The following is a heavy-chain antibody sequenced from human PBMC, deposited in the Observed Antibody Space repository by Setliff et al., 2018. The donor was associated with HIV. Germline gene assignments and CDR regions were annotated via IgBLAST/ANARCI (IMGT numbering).Heavy chain of an antibody. J-gene: IGHJ3*02. CDR1: GDSVSGYY. V-gene: IGHV4-4*07. D-gene: IGHD3-22*01. Sequence: PSETLSLTCAVSGDSVSGYYWSWIRQPAGRGLEWIGRVHNSAGSNYNPSLKSRVTMSVDTAKNQLSLKLTAVSAADTAVYYCARDRIKVLADSPHDVFDIWGRGIMVTVSS. CDR2: VHNSAGS. CDR3: ARDRIKVLADSPHDVFDI.